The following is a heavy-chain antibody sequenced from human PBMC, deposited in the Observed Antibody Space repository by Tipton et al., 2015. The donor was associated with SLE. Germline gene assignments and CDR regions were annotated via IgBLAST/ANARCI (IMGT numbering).Heavy chain of an antibody. CDR1: GGSVSSHY. CDR2: IYYSGST. J-gene: IGHJ4*02. CDR3: ARRGGY. Sequence: TLSLTCTVSGGSVSSHYWSWIRQPPGKGLEWIGYIYYSGSTNYNPSLKSRVTISVDTSKNQFSLKLSSVTAADTAVYYCARRGGYWGQGTLVTVSS. D-gene: IGHD3-16*01. V-gene: IGHV4-59*02.